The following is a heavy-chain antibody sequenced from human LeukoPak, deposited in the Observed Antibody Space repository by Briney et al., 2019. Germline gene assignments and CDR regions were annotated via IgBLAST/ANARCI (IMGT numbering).Heavy chain of an antibody. Sequence: SETLSLTCAVSGYSISSGYYWGWIRQPPGKGLEWIGSIYHSGSTYYNPSLKSRVTMSIGTSKNQFSLKLSSVTAADTAIYYCARARAAANTYADYWGQGTLVTVSS. CDR1: GYSISSGYY. J-gene: IGHJ4*02. CDR2: IYHSGST. D-gene: IGHD3-16*01. V-gene: IGHV4-38-2*01. CDR3: ARARAAANTYADY.